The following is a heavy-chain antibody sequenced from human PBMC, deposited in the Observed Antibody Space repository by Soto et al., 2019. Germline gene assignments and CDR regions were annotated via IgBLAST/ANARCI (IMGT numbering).Heavy chain of an antibody. J-gene: IGHJ4*02. Sequence: PGGSLRLSCAASGFTFSTYGMHWVRQAPGKGLEWVAVISYDGSNEYYADSVKGRFTISRDNSKNTLYLQMNSLRAEDTAVYYCAKDFIAVAGWGSNFEYWGQGTLVTVSS. D-gene: IGHD6-19*01. V-gene: IGHV3-30*18. CDR3: AKDFIAVAGWGSNFEY. CDR2: ISYDGSNE. CDR1: GFTFSTYG.